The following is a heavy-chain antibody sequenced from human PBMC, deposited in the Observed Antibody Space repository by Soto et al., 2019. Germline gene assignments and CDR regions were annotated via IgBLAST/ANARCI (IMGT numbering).Heavy chain of an antibody. CDR2: ISWNSGSI. J-gene: IGHJ6*02. CDR1: GFTFDDYA. V-gene: IGHV3-9*01. Sequence: GGSLRLSCAASGFTFDDYAMHWVRQAPGKGLEWVSGISWNSGSIGYADSVKGRFTISRDNAKNSLYLQMNSLRAEDTALYYCAKDRRDDYVWGSYQNSHYYYGMDVWGQGTTVTVSS. CDR3: AKDRRDDYVWGSYQNSHYYYGMDV. D-gene: IGHD3-16*02.